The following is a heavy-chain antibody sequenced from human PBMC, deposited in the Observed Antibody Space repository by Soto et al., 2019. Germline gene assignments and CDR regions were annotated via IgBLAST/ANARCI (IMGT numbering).Heavy chain of an antibody. D-gene: IGHD2-15*01. J-gene: IGHJ5*02. CDR2: MNPNSGNT. CDR3: ARGFPGVYCSGGSCYSTNWFDP. Sequence: ASVKVSCKASGYTFTSYDINWVRQATGKGLEWMGWMNPNSGNTGYAQKLQGRVTMTRNTSISTAYMELSSLRYEDTAVYYCARGFPGVYCSGGSCYSTNWFDPWGQGTLVTVSS. CDR1: GYTFTSYD. V-gene: IGHV1-8*01.